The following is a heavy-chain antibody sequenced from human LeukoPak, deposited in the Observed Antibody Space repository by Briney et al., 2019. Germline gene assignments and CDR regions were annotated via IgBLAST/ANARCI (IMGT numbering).Heavy chain of an antibody. Sequence: SETLSLTCAVYGGSFSGYYWSWIRQPPRKGLEWIGEINHSGSTNYNTSLKSRVTISVDTSKNQFSLKLSSVTAADTALYYCATLRGASTAVFDSWGQGALVTVSS. D-gene: IGHD2-21*02. CDR3: ATLRGASTAVFDS. CDR1: GGSFSGYY. V-gene: IGHV4-34*01. J-gene: IGHJ4*02. CDR2: INHSGST.